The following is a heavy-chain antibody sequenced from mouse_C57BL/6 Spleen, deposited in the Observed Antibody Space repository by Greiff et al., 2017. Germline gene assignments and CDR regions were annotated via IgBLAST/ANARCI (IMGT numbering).Heavy chain of an antibody. V-gene: IGHV1-52*01. CDR2: IDPSDSDT. J-gene: IGHJ2*01. CDR3: ARRGNLPFDY. CDR1: GYTFTSYW. Sequence: QVQLQQPGAELVRPGSSVKLSCKASGYTFTSYWMHWVKQRPIQGLEWIGNIDPSDSDTHYNQKFKDKATLTVDKATSTAYMQLSSLTSEDSAVYYCARRGNLPFDYWGQGTTLTVSS. D-gene: IGHD2-1*01.